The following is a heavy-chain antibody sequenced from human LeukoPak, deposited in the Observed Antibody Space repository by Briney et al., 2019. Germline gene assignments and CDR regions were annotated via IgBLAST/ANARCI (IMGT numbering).Heavy chain of an antibody. D-gene: IGHD1-26*01. CDR1: GGSFSTYA. CDR2: IVPILGST. J-gene: IGHJ6*02. Sequence: SVKVSCKASGGSFSTYAINWVRQAPGQGLEWMGRIVPILGSTDYAQTFQGRVTITSDKSTSTAYLELSSLRSEATAVFYCARDRTIVGAAYDMDVWGQGTTVIVSS. V-gene: IGHV1-69*04. CDR3: ARDRTIVGAAYDMDV.